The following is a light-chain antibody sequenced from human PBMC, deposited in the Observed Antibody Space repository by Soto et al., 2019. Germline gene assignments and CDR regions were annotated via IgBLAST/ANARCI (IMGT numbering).Light chain of an antibody. CDR3: QQYGSWT. V-gene: IGKV3-20*01. Sequence: EIVLTQSPGTLSVSPGERATLSCRASQTISSNNLAWYQQKPGQAPSLLIYGTSSRATGIPDRFSGSGSGTAFTLTISRLEPEDSAIYYWQQYGSWTFGQGTKVEI. J-gene: IGKJ1*01. CDR1: QTISSNN. CDR2: GTS.